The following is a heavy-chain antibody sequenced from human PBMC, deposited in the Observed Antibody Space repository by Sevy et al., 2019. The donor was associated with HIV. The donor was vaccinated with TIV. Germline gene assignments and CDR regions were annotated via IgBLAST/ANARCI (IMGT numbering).Heavy chain of an antibody. D-gene: IGHD4-17*01. CDR1: GFTFSDYS. CDR2: ISSSSSPI. Sequence: GGSLRLSCAASGFTFSDYSMNWVRQAPGKGLEWVSYISSSSSPIYYADSVKGRFTISRDNAKNSLYLQMNSLRYEDTAVYYCARNGDYDYWGQGTLVTVSS. CDR3: ARNGDYDY. V-gene: IGHV3-48*02. J-gene: IGHJ4*02.